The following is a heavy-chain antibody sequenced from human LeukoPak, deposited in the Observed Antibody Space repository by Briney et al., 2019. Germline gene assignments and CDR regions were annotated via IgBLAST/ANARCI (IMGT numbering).Heavy chain of an antibody. CDR2: ISGFNT. J-gene: IGHJ4*02. CDR3: AKDVCTSPRCLLYFDS. D-gene: IGHD2-8*01. Sequence: PGGSLRPSCTTSGFAFSNYAMNWVCQAPGKGPEWVSGISGFNTYYADSVKGRFTIFRDNSKNVLYLQMDRLRAEDTAVYSCAKDVCTSPRCLLYFDSWGQGTLVTVSS. CDR1: GFAFSNYA. V-gene: IGHV3-23*01.